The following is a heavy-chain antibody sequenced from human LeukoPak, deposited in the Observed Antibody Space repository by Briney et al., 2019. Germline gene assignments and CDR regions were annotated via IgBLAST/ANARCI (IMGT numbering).Heavy chain of an antibody. J-gene: IGHJ4*02. CDR2: INPNSGGT. CDR1: GYTFTGYY. CDR3: ARKSGSYLDY. D-gene: IGHD1-26*01. Sequence: GASVKVSCKASGYTFTGYYMHGVRQAPGQGLEWMGWINPNSGGTNYAQKFQGRVTMTRDTSTSTVYMELSSLRSEDTAVYYCARKSGSYLDYWGQGTLVTVSS. V-gene: IGHV1-2*02.